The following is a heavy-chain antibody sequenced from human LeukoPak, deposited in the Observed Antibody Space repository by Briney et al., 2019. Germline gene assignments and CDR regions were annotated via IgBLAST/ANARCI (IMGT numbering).Heavy chain of an antibody. CDR3: ASQPRGAEVTYYYYGMDV. J-gene: IGHJ6*02. V-gene: IGHV4-39*01. CDR2: IYYSGST. Sequence: SETLSLTCTVSGGSISSGSYYWGWIRQPPGKGLEWIASIYYSGSTYYNPSLEGRVTISVDASKNQFSLKLNSVTAADTAVYYCASQPRGAEVTYYYYGMDVWGQGTTVTVSS. D-gene: IGHD5-18*01. CDR1: GGSISSGSYY.